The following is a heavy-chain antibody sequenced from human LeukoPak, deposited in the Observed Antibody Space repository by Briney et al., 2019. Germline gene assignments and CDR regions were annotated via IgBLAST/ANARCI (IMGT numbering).Heavy chain of an antibody. CDR1: GSTFTNYW. V-gene: IGHV3-7*01. CDR2: IKQDGSDK. CDR3: AREDWGPDY. D-gene: IGHD7-27*01. Sequence: PGGSLRLSCAASGSTFTNYWMVWVRQGPGKGLEWVANIKQDGSDKNYVDSVKGRFTISRDNAKNSLYLQMNSLRADDTAVYYCAREDWGPDYWGQGTLVTVSS. J-gene: IGHJ4*02.